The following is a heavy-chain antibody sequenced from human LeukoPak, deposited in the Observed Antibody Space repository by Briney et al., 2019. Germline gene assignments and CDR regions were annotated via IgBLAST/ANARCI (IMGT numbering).Heavy chain of an antibody. CDR1: GFTFSSYS. CDR3: ARDGSYSNKPFDY. J-gene: IGHJ4*02. D-gene: IGHD4-11*01. V-gene: IGHV3-21*01. CDR2: ISSSSSYI. Sequence: GGSLRLSCAASGFTFSSYSMNWVRQAPGKGLEWASSISSSSSYIYYADSVKGRFTISRDNAKNSLYLHMNSLRAEDTAVYYCARDGSYSNKPFDYWGQGTLVTVSS.